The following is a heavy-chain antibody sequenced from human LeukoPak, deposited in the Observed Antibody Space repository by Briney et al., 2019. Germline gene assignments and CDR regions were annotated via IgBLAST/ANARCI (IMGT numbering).Heavy chain of an antibody. CDR2: INPSGGST. D-gene: IGHD3-3*01. CDR1: GYTFTSYY. Sequence: GASVKVSCKASGYTFTSYYMHWVRQAPGQGLEWMGIINPSGGSTSYAQKFQGRVTMTRNTSTSTVYMELSSLRSEDTAVYYCARGAIIYDFWSGYLAGYFDYWGQGTLVTVSS. J-gene: IGHJ4*02. CDR3: ARGAIIYDFWSGYLAGYFDY. V-gene: IGHV1-46*03.